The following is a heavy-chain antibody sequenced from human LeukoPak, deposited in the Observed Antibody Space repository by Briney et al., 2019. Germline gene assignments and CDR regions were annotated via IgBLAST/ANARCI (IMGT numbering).Heavy chain of an antibody. CDR1: GDSISSGSYY. CDR3: ARDRGYDFWSVLGDYYYYYYMDV. Sequence: SQTLSLTCTVSGDSISSGSYYWSWIRQPAGKGLEWIGYIYYSGSTNYNPSLKSRVTISVDTSKNQFSLKLSSVTAADTAVYYCARDRGYDFWSVLGDYYYYYYMDVWGKGTTVTVSS. D-gene: IGHD3-3*01. CDR2: IYYSGST. V-gene: IGHV4-61*10. J-gene: IGHJ6*03.